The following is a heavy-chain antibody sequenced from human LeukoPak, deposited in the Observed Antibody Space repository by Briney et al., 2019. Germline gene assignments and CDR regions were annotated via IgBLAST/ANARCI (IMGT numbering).Heavy chain of an antibody. CDR3: ASGYCSSTSCYVSPWRQLDY. CDR1: GYTFTNYY. V-gene: IGHV1-46*01. Sequence: ASVKVSCKASGYTFTNYYMHWVRQAPGQGLEWVGILNPSGGNTDYAQKFQGRVTMTRDMSTNTVYMELSSLISEDTAVYYCASGYCSSTSCYVSPWRQLDYWGQGTLVTVSS. J-gene: IGHJ4*02. D-gene: IGHD2-2*03. CDR2: LNPSGGNT.